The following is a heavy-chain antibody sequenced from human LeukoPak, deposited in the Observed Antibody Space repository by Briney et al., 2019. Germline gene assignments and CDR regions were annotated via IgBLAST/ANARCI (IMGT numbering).Heavy chain of an antibody. CDR1: GFTFTSSA. Sequence: SLKVSCKASGFTFTSSAMQWVRQARGQRLEWIGWIVVGSGNTNYAQKFQERVTITRDMSTSTAYMELSSLRSEDTAVYYCAVMLTGTTDSYGMDVWGQGTTVTVSS. CDR3: AVMLTGTTDSYGMDV. D-gene: IGHD1-7*01. V-gene: IGHV1-58*02. J-gene: IGHJ6*02. CDR2: IVVGSGNT.